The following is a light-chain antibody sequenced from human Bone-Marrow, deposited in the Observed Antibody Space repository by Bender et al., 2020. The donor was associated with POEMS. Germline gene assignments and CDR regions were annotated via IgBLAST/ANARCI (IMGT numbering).Light chain of an antibody. CDR3: CSYARSHTFE. CDR1: SSNIGAGYD. J-gene: IGLJ3*02. Sequence: QSVLTQPPSVSGAPGQRVTISCTGSSSNIGAGYDVHWYQQLPGTAPKLLIYGNSNRPSGVPDRFSGSKSGTSASLAITGLQAEDEADYYCCSYARSHTFEFGGGTKLTVL. CDR2: GNS. V-gene: IGLV1-40*01.